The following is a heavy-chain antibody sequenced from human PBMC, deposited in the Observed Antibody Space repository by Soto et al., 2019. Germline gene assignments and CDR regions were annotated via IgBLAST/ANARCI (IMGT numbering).Heavy chain of an antibody. J-gene: IGHJ4*02. CDR1: GFTFSSYW. D-gene: IGHD3-16*02. CDR2: IKQDGSEK. CDR3: ARDYDYVWGSYRPLFDY. Sequence: GGSLRLSCAASGFTFSSYWMSWVRQAPGKGLEWVANIKQDGSEKYYVDSVKGRFTISRDNAKNSLYLQMNSLGAEDTAVYYCARDYDYVWGSYRPLFDYWGQGTLVTVSS. V-gene: IGHV3-7*03.